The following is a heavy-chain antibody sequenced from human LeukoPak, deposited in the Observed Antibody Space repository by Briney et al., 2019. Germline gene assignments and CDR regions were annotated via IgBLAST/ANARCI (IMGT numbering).Heavy chain of an antibody. Sequence: PSETLSLTCTVSGGSVSSGSYYWSWIRQPPGKGLEWFGFIYYSGSTNYNPSLKSRVTISVDTSKNQFSLKLSSVTAADTAVYYCARLYYYGSGNYYYGMDVWGQGTTVTVSS. V-gene: IGHV4-61*01. D-gene: IGHD3-10*01. CDR2: IYYSGST. CDR3: ARLYYYGSGNYYYGMDV. CDR1: GGSVSSGSYY. J-gene: IGHJ6*02.